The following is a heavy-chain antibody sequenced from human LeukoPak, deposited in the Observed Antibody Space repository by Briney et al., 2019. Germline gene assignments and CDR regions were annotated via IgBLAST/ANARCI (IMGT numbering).Heavy chain of an antibody. J-gene: IGHJ4*02. CDR3: ASSITMVRGVFDY. Sequence: PGGSLRLSCAASGFTFSDYYMSWIRQAPGKGLEWVSYISSSGSTIYYADSVKGRFTISRDNAKNSLYLQMNSLRAEDTAVYYCASSITMVRGVFDYWGQGTLVTVSS. CDR2: ISSSGSTI. V-gene: IGHV3-11*04. D-gene: IGHD3-10*01. CDR1: GFTFSDYY.